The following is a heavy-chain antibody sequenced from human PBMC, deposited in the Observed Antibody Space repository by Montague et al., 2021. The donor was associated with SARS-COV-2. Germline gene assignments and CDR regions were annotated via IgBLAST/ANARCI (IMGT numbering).Heavy chain of an antibody. J-gene: IGHJ3*02. Sequence: TLSLTCTVSGGSISSGSYYWNWIRQPPGKGLEFIGFIYNSVSTYYNPSLKSRVSISVDTSKNQFSLKLTSVTAADTAVYYCARDRGRVTTVFLDAFDIWGQGTMVTVSS. CDR2: IYNSVST. D-gene: IGHD4-17*01. CDR1: GGSISSGSYY. V-gene: IGHV4-31*03. CDR3: ARDRGRVTTVFLDAFDI.